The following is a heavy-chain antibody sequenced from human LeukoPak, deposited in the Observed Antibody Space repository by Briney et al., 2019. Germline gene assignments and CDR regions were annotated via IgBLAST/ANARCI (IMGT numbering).Heavy chain of an antibody. Sequence: PGGSLRLSCAASGFTFSSYAMSWVRQAPGKGLEWVSAISGSGGSTYYADSVKGRFTISRDNSKNTLYLQMNSLRAEDTAVYYCAKDSLPAWAAQPSDYWGQGTLVTVSS. D-gene: IGHD1-26*01. CDR3: AKDSLPAWAAQPSDY. J-gene: IGHJ4*02. CDR2: ISGSGGST. V-gene: IGHV3-23*01. CDR1: GFTFSSYA.